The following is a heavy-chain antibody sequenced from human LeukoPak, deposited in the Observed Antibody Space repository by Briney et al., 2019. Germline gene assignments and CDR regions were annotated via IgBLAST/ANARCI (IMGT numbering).Heavy chain of an antibody. CDR1: GDSISTYH. Sequence: SETVSLTCSVSGDSISTYHWNWIRKPPGKGLEWIGYMQSTGNSKYNPSLRSRVTMFVDTSKDQVALILSSVTAADTAVYYCARDKRHSYGRYFDHWGQGALVTVSS. CDR3: ARDKRHSYGRYFDH. V-gene: IGHV4-59*01. CDR2: MQSTGNS. D-gene: IGHD5-18*01. J-gene: IGHJ4*02.